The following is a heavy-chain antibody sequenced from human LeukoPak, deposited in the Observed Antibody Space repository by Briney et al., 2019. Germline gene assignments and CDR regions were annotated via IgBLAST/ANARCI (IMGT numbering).Heavy chain of an antibody. CDR2: IYYSGST. J-gene: IGHJ4*02. Sequence: SETLSLTCTVSGGSISSGSYYWSWIRQPPGKGLEWIGYIYYSGSTNYNPSLKSRVTISVDTSKNQFSLKLSSVTAADTAMYYCARVTGYVIEDYFDYWGQGTLVTVSS. D-gene: IGHD3-22*01. CDR3: ARVTGYVIEDYFDY. V-gene: IGHV4-61*01. CDR1: GGSISSGSYY.